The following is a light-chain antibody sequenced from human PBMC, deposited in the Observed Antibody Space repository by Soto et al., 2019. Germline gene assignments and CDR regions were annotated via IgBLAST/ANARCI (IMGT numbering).Light chain of an antibody. Sequence: EIVLSQSPATLSLSPGERATLSCRASQSVSSYLAWYQQKPGQAPRLLIYDASNRATGIPARFSGSGSGTDITLTISSLEPEDFAVYYCPQRSNWSFGPGTKVDIK. CDR2: DAS. J-gene: IGKJ3*01. V-gene: IGKV3-11*01. CDR3: PQRSNWS. CDR1: QSVSSY.